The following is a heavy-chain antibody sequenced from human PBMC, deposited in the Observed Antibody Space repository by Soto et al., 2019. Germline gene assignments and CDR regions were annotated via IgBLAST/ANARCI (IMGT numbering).Heavy chain of an antibody. CDR3: ATRSGGGGAFDI. CDR2: IGRGGTTT. D-gene: IGHD3-10*01. Sequence: EVQLVESGGGLVQPGGSLRLSCAASRFTFSNYEMNWVRQAPGKGLEWVSYIGRGGTTTYYADSLKGRFTISRDNAKNSLYLQMNSLRAEDTAVYYCATRSGGGGAFDIWGQGTMVTVSS. V-gene: IGHV3-48*03. J-gene: IGHJ3*02. CDR1: RFTFSNYE.